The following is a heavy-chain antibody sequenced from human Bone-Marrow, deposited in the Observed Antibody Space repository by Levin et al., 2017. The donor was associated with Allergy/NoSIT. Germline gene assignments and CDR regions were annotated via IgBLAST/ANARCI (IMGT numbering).Heavy chain of an antibody. CDR2: ISPNTGAT. D-gene: IGHD6-6*01. J-gene: IGHJ4*02. CDR1: GYPFNGYY. V-gene: IGHV1-2*06. CDR3: ARGFPAWGLSSRPYYFDY. Sequence: GESLKISCEASGYPFNGYYIHWVRQAPGQGLEWMGRISPNTGATDYAQKFQGRVVMTRNSMELTNLTSDDTAIYYCARGFPAWGLSSRPYYFDYWGQGTLVTVSS.